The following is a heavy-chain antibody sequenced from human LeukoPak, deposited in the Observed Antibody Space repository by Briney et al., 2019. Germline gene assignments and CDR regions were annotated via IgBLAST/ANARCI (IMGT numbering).Heavy chain of an antibody. J-gene: IGHJ3*02. CDR1: GLTFSNTI. Sequence: GRSLRLSWAASGLTFSNTIIHWVRQAPGKGLDWVAAISHDGGSKYYADSVKGRFTISRDNPKNKVYLQINSLEYEDMAVYYCARGSYSSGWCDVFDIWGQGTMVTVSS. D-gene: IGHD6-19*01. CDR3: ARGSYSSGWCDVFDI. CDR2: ISHDGGSK. V-gene: IGHV3-30*04.